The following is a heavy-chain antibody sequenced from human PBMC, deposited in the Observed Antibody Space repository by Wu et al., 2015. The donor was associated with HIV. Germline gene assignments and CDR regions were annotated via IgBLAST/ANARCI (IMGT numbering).Heavy chain of an antibody. CDR2: INPGSGDT. Sequence: QVQLVQSGAEVKKPGASVRVSCKTSGYTFTGYYIHWVQQAPGQGLEWMGWINPGSGDTSYSQKLQNRVTMTRDTSINTAYMELNRLRFDDTAVYYCARDPQEVSGWYTHWGQGTLVTVSS. CDR3: ARDPQEVSGWYTH. CDR1: GYTFTGYY. V-gene: IGHV1-2*02. J-gene: IGHJ4*02. D-gene: IGHD6-19*01.